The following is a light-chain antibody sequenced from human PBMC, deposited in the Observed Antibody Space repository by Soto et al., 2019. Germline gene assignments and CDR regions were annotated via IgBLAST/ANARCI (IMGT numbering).Light chain of an antibody. Sequence: QSVLTQPPSVSAAPGQRVTISCSGSSSNIGNNFVSWYQQFPGTAPKVLIYGNDKRPSGISDRFSASTSATSATLVITGLLTGDEADYYCGAWDSSLSAQYGFGTGTKVTVL. V-gene: IGLV1-51*01. J-gene: IGLJ1*01. CDR1: SSNIGNNF. CDR3: GAWDSSLSAQYG. CDR2: GND.